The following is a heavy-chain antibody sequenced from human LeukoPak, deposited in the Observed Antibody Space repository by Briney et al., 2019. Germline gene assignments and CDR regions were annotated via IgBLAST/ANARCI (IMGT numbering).Heavy chain of an antibody. V-gene: IGHV4-4*07. CDR3: AREGGYCNSGYCYISLDY. J-gene: IGHJ4*02. Sequence: SETLSLTCTISGGSLSPYYWNWIRQPAGKGLEWIGRIYSSGTTNYNPSLRSRVSMSVDTSKNQFSLKLSSVIAADAAVYYCAREGGYCNSGYCYISLDYWGQGALLTVSS. D-gene: IGHD2-2*02. CDR2: IYSSGTT. CDR1: GGSLSPYY.